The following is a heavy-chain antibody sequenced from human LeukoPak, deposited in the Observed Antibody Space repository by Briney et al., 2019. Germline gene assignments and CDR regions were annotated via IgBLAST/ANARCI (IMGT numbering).Heavy chain of an antibody. Sequence: GASVKVSCKASGYTFTSYGISWVRQAPGQGLEWMGWISAYNGNTNYAQKLRGRVTMTTDTSTSTAYMELRSLRSDDTAVYYCARDPPIAAAPPGNFQHWGQGTLVTVSS. V-gene: IGHV1-18*01. D-gene: IGHD6-13*01. CDR3: ARDPPIAAAPPGNFQH. J-gene: IGHJ1*01. CDR1: GYTFTSYG. CDR2: ISAYNGNT.